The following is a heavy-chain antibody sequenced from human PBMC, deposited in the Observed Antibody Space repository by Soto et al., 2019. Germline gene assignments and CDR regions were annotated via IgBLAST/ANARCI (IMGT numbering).Heavy chain of an antibody. V-gene: IGHV3-15*01. CDR2: IKSGGPT. CDR1: GFTFSDAW. Sequence: EVQLVESGGGLVKPGGSLRLSCTASGFTFSDAWMSWVRQAPGKGLEWVGRIKSGGPTDYAAPVKGRFTISRDDSKNTVYLQMNSLKTEDTVVYYCTWTGTNWFASWGQGTLVTVSS. D-gene: IGHD1-1*01. J-gene: IGHJ5*01. CDR3: TWTGTNWFAS.